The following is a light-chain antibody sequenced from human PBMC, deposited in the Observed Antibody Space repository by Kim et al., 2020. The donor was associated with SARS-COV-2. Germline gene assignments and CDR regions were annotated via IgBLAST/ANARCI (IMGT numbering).Light chain of an antibody. CDR3: QQYDTYPWT. Sequence: GERVTITCRASQYITRRLAWDQQKPGKAPKVLISKASTLESGVPSTFSGSGSGTDFTLTISSLQPDDFATYYCQQYDTYPWTFGQGTKVDIK. J-gene: IGKJ1*01. CDR2: KAS. V-gene: IGKV1-5*03. CDR1: QYITRR.